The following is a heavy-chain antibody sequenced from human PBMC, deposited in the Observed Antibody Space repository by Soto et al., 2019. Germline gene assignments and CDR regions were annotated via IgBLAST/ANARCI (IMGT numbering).Heavy chain of an antibody. CDR1: GFTFSSYA. V-gene: IGHV3-23*01. D-gene: IGHD2-2*01. CDR3: AKRDCSSTSCYVDY. Sequence: GGSLRLSCAASGFTFSSYAMSWVRQAPGKGLEWVSAISGSGGSTYYADSVKGRFTISRDNSKNTLYLQMNSLRAEDTAVYYCAKRDCSSTSCYVDYWGQGTLVTVSS. CDR2: ISGSGGST. J-gene: IGHJ4*02.